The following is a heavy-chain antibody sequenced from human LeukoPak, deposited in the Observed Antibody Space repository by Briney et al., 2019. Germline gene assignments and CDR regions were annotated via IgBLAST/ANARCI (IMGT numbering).Heavy chain of an antibody. J-gene: IGHJ3*02. V-gene: IGHV1-69*01. CDR2: IIPIFGTA. CDR3: ARDEQTEYAFDI. D-gene: IGHD2-21*02. CDR1: VGTFSSYA. Sequence: SVKVSCKASVGTFSSYAISWVRQAPGQGLEWMGGIIPIFGTANYAQKFQGRVTITADESTSTAYMELSSLRSEDTAVYYCARDEQTEYAFDIWGQGTMVTVSS.